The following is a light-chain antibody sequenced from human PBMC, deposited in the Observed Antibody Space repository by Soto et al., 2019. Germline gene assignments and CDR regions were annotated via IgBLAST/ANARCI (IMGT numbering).Light chain of an antibody. CDR3: QKYDSAPFT. J-gene: IGKJ3*01. CDR1: QGINNF. Sequence: DIQMTQSTSSLSASVGDRVTITCRASQGINNFLAWYQQKPGKVPKLLIYAASTLRSGVPSRFSGSGSGTDFTLTISSLQPEDVASYYCQKYDSAPFTFGPGTKVDIK. V-gene: IGKV1-27*01. CDR2: AAS.